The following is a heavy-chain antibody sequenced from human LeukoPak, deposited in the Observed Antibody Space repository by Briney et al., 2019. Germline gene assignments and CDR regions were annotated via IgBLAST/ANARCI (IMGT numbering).Heavy chain of an antibody. J-gene: IGHJ4*02. CDR2: ISSSSSYI. CDR1: GFTFSSYT. CDR3: ARDLGLYGSSGYGFG. Sequence: GGSLRLSCAASGFTFSSYTMNWVRQAPGKGLEWVSSISSSSSYIYYGDSVKGRFTISRDNGKNSLYLQLNSLRAADTAIYYCARDLGLYGSSGYGFGWGQGTLVTVSS. D-gene: IGHD3-22*01. V-gene: IGHV3-21*01.